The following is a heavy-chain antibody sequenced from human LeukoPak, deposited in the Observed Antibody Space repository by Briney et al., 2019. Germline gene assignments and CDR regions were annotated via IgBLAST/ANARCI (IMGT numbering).Heavy chain of an antibody. Sequence: GASVKVSCKASGGTFTNYAINWVRQAPGKGVEWMGGIIPMLGRANHAQKFQGRVTITADESTSTAYMELHSLRSEDTAVYYCARSDCSSTSCYWVNYMDVWGKGTTVTVSS. D-gene: IGHD2-2*01. CDR2: IIPMLGRA. CDR3: ARSDCSSTSCYWVNYMDV. V-gene: IGHV1-69*10. CDR1: GGTFTNYA. J-gene: IGHJ6*03.